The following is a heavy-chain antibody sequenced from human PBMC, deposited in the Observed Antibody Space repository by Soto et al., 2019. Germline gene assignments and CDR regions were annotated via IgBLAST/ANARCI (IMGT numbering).Heavy chain of an antibody. CDR2: ISYDGSNK. J-gene: IGHJ6*02. Sequence: GGSLRLSCAASGFTFSSYAMHWVRQAPGKGLEWVAVISYDGSNKYYADSVKGRFTISRDNSKNTLYLQMNSLRAEDTAVYYCARDRGLILTGRKGGHYYYYGMDVWGQGTTVTVSS. V-gene: IGHV3-30-3*01. D-gene: IGHD3-9*01. CDR3: ARDRGLILTGRKGGHYYYYGMDV. CDR1: GFTFSSYA.